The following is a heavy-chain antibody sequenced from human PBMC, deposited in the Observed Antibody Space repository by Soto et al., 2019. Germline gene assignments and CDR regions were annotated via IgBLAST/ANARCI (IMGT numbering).Heavy chain of an antibody. D-gene: IGHD2-8*01. CDR3: ARLVYAIGRIDY. CDR2: ISSSSSYI. Sequence: GGSLRLSCAASGFTFSSYSMNWVRQAPGKGLEWVSSISSSSSYIYYADSVKGRFTISRDNAKNSLYLQMNSLRAEDTAVYYCARLVYAIGRIDYWGQGTLVPVSS. CDR1: GFTFSSYS. J-gene: IGHJ4*02. V-gene: IGHV3-21*01.